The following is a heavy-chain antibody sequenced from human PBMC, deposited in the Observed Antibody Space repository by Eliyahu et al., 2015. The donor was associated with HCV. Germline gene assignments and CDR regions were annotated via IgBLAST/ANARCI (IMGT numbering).Heavy chain of an antibody. V-gene: IGHV4-59*08. J-gene: IGHJ2*01. CDR3: ARGVLNDL. Sequence: QVQLQESGPGLVKPSETLSLTCTVSGGSIXSYYWSWIRQPPGKGLEWIGYIYYSGSTNYNPSLKSRVTISVDTSKNQFSLKLSSVTAADTAVYYCARGVLNDLWGRGTLVTVSS. D-gene: IGHD4/OR15-4a*01. CDR2: IYYSGST. CDR1: GGSIXSYY.